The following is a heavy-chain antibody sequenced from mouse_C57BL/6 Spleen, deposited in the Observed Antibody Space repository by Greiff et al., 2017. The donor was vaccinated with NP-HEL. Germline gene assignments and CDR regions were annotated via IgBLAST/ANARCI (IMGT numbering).Heavy chain of an antibody. J-gene: IGHJ4*01. CDR3: ASNPYYYGSSYGAMDY. Sequence: DVMLVESGGGLVKPGGSLKLSCAASGFTFSSYAMSWVRQTPEKRLEWVATISDGGSYTYYPDNVKGRFTISRDNAKNNLYLQMSHLKSEDTAMYYWASNPYYYGSSYGAMDYWGQGTSVTVSS. V-gene: IGHV5-4*03. CDR1: GFTFSSYA. CDR2: ISDGGSYT. D-gene: IGHD1-1*01.